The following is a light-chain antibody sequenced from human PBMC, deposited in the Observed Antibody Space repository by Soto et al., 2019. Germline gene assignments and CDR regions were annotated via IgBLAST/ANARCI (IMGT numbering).Light chain of an antibody. Sequence: ENVLTQSPGTLSLSPGERATLSCRASQSVSSSYLAWYQQKPGQPPSLLIFDASNRATGIPDRFSGSGSGTDFTLTISSLEPEDFAVYYCQQYGSSPPSWTFGQGPKVEIK. CDR2: DAS. J-gene: IGKJ1*01. V-gene: IGKV3-20*01. CDR3: QQYGSSPPSWT. CDR1: QSVSSSY.